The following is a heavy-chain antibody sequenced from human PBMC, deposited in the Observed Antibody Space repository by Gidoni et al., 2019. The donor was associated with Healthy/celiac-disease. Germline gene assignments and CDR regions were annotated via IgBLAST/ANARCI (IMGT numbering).Heavy chain of an antibody. D-gene: IGHD6-19*01. V-gene: IGHV3-53*01. CDR3: ARRSVGAVAAHFDY. J-gene: IGHJ4*02. Sequence: FTISRDNSKNTLYLQMNSLRAEDTAVYYCARRSVGAVAAHFDYWGQGTLVTVSS.